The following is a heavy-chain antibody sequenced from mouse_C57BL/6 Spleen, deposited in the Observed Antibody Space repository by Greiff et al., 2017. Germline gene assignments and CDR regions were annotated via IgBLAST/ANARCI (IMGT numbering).Heavy chain of an antibody. CDR2: IDPSDSYT. J-gene: IGHJ2*01. D-gene: IGHD2-3*01. CDR1: GYTFTSYW. CDR3: ASRGLLDYFDY. V-gene: IGHV1-50*01. Sequence: QVHVKQPGAELVKPGASVKLSCKASGYTFTSYWMQWVKQRPGQGLEWIGEIDPSDSYTNYNQKFKGKATLTVDTSSSTAYMQLSSLTSEDSAVYYCASRGLLDYFDYWGQGTTLTVSS.